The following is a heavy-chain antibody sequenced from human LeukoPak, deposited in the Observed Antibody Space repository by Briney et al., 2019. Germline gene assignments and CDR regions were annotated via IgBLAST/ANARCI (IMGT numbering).Heavy chain of an antibody. V-gene: IGHV3-7*03. CDR1: GFTFNGYW. CDR2: IKQDGSDK. J-gene: IGHJ4*02. Sequence: GRSLRLSCAASGFTFNGYWMTWVRQAPGKGLEWVADIKQDGSDKYYAGSVKGRFTISRDNAKNSLYLQMNSLRAEDTAVYFCARYNSAWKTDDYWGQGTLVTVSS. D-gene: IGHD6-19*01. CDR3: ARYNSAWKTDDY.